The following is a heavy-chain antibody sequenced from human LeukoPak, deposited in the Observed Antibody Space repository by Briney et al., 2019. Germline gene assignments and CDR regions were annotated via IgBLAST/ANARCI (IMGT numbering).Heavy chain of an antibody. CDR1: GDSMSSDIYF. CDR2: SYSSGRT. CDR3: ATARADYGDYNSFYYMDV. J-gene: IGHJ6*03. D-gene: IGHD4-17*01. Sequence: PSETLSLTCTVSGDSMSSDIYFWSWIRQPAGKGLEWIGRSYSSGRTYYNPSLKSRVTISLDTSRNQFSLKLSSVTAADTAVYFCATARADYGDYNSFYYMDVWGKGTTVTVSS. V-gene: IGHV4-61*02.